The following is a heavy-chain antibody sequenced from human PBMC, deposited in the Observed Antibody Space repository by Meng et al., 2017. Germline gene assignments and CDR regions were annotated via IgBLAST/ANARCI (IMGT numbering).Heavy chain of an antibody. CDR2: IYYSGST. V-gene: IGHV4-30-4*01. Sequence: QLQLQESGPGLVKPSATLSLTCIVPGGSISSGHYYWSWIRQPPGKGLEWIGYIYYSGSTHYNPSLKSRVIISLDTSKNQFSLKLSSVTAADTAVYYCARRGADYGAFDPWGQGTLVTVSS. CDR3: ARRGADYGAFDP. J-gene: IGHJ5*02. D-gene: IGHD4/OR15-4a*01. CDR1: GGSISSGHYY.